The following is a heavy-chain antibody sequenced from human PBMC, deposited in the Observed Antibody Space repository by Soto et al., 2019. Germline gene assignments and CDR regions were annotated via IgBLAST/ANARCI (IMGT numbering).Heavy chain of an antibody. CDR2: ISGSGGST. CDR3: AKDSAAYDSSGYYFY. J-gene: IGHJ4*02. D-gene: IGHD3-22*01. CDR1: GFTFSSYA. Sequence: TGGSLRHSCTASGFTFSSYAMTWVRQAPGKGLEWVSAISGSGGSTYYADSVKGRFTISRDNSKNTLYLQMNSLRAEDTAVYYCAKDSAAYDSSGYYFYWGQGT. V-gene: IGHV3-23*01.